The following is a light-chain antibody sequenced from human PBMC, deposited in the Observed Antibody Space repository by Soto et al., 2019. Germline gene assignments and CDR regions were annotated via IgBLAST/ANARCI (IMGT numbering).Light chain of an antibody. V-gene: IGKV1-33*01. CDR3: QQYDNSPMFT. CDR2: AAS. Sequence: DIQMTQSPSSLSASVGDSVTITCQASQGIYDYLNWYQHKPGKAPRLLIYAASNLETGVPSRCSGSGSGTDFTFTINSLQPEDIATYYCQQYDNSPMFTFGRGTKVEI. CDR1: QGIYDY. J-gene: IGKJ2*01.